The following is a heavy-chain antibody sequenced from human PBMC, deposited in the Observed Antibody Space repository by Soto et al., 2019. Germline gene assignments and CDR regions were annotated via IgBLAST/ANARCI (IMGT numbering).Heavy chain of an antibody. V-gene: IGHV4-31*03. CDR1: GGSISSGCYY. J-gene: IGHJ6*02. Sequence: SETLSLTCSVSGGSISSGCYYWTWIRQHPGKGLEWIGYNYYSGITYYNPSLKSRVTISLDTSKNQFSLKLSSVTAADTAVYYCARGSSIAGLYYGMDVWGQGTTVTVSS. D-gene: IGHD6-6*01. CDR2: NYYSGIT. CDR3: ARGSSIAGLYYGMDV.